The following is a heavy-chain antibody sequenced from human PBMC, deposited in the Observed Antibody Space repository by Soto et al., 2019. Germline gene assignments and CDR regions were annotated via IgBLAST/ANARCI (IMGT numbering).Heavy chain of an antibody. CDR3: ARDQGGTTLYYHGMDV. Sequence: QVQLVESGGGVVQPGRSLRLSCAASGFTISSYAMHWVRQAPGQGLEWVALISYDGSNKYYADSVKGRFTISRDNSKNTLYLQMNSLRPEDTAVYHCARDQGGTTLYYHGMDVWGQGTTVTVSS. J-gene: IGHJ6*02. D-gene: IGHD1-7*01. CDR1: GFTISSYA. V-gene: IGHV3-30-3*01. CDR2: ISYDGSNK.